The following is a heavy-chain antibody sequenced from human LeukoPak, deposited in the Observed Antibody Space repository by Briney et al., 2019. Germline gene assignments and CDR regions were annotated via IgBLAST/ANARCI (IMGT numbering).Heavy chain of an antibody. CDR2: MNPDSGNR. CDR1: GYIFTNYD. Sequence: ASVKVPCKASGYIFTNYDINWVRQATGQGLEWMGWMNPDSGNRGCAQKFQGRLTMTRDTSITTAYMELSSLTSDDTAMYYCVRSTMGVRRINDFWGQGSLVTVSS. D-gene: IGHD3-10*01. CDR3: VRSTMGVRRINDF. V-gene: IGHV1-8*01. J-gene: IGHJ4*02.